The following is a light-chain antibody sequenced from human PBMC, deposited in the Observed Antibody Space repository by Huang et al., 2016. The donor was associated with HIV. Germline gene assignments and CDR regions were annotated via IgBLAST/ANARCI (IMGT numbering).Light chain of an antibody. J-gene: IGKJ4*01. V-gene: IGKV3-11*01. Sequence: EIVLTQSPHTLSLSPGERATLSCRASQSITTYLTWYQQRPGQAPRLLIYDTYYRASGIPAMFSGSGSCTNFPLTIDRLEPGDLATYYCQQRSGWPLTFGGGTKVQI. CDR1: QSITTY. CDR2: DTY. CDR3: QQRSGWPLT.